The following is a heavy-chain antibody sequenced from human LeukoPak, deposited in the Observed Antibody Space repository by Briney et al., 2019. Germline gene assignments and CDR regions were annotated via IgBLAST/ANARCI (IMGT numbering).Heavy chain of an antibody. CDR2: IYHSGST. CDR1: GYSISSGYY. V-gene: IGHV4-38-2*02. J-gene: IGHJ4*02. Sequence: SETLSVICTVSGYSISSGYYWGWIRQPPGKGLEWIGSIYHSGSTHYNPSLKSRVTVSVDTSKNQFSLKLSSVTAADTAVYYCARVETWGVVQAAMGAIRYWGQGTLVTVSS. D-gene: IGHD2-2*01. CDR3: ARVETWGVVQAAMGAIRY.